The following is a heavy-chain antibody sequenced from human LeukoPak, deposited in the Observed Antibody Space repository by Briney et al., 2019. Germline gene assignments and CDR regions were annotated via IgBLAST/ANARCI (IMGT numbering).Heavy chain of an antibody. CDR1: GLTFDDYA. Sequence: PGRSLRLSCAASGLTFDDYAMHWVRQAPGKGLEWVSGISWNSGSIGYADSVKGRFTISRDNAKNSLYLQMNSLRAEDTALYYCAKGQPNYYYYYMDVWGKGTTVTISS. CDR3: AKGQPNYYYYYMDV. CDR2: ISWNSGSI. V-gene: IGHV3-9*01. J-gene: IGHJ6*03.